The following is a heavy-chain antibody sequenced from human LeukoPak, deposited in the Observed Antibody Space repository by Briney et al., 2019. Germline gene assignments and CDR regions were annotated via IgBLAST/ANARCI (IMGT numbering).Heavy chain of an antibody. V-gene: IGHV3-66*01. Sequence: QPGGSLRLSCAASGFTVSDNYISWVRQAPGKGLEGVALIYSAGTTHAGSVRGRFTISRDKSKNMLYLQMNSLTAEDTAVYFCARAQGGKIQLWDYYFDYWGQGTLVTVSS. CDR2: IYSAGTT. D-gene: IGHD5-18*01. CDR1: GFTVSDNY. CDR3: ARAQGGKIQLWDYYFDY. J-gene: IGHJ4*02.